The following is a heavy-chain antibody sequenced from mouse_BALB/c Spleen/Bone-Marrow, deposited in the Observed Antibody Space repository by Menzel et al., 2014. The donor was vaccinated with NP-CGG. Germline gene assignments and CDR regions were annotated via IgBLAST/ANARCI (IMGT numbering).Heavy chain of an antibody. Sequence: EVQGVESGPGLVKPSQSLSLPCTVTGYSITRDYACNWIRQFPGNKLEWVGYISYSGSTTYNPSLKSRISITRDTSKNQFFLQLNSVTTEDTATYYCARSSSYDYDVGFAYWGQGTLVTVSA. CDR1: GYSITRDYA. D-gene: IGHD2-4*01. J-gene: IGHJ3*01. CDR3: ARSSSYDYDVGFAY. V-gene: IGHV3-2*02. CDR2: ISYSGST.